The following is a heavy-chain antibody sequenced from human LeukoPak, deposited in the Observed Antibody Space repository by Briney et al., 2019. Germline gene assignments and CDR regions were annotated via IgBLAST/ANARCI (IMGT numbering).Heavy chain of an antibody. CDR2: ISSSSSTI. V-gene: IGHV3-48*04. CDR1: GFTFSSYT. CDR3: ARGGGAYCGSDCHRTFDY. D-gene: IGHD2-21*02. Sequence: PGGTLRLSCAVSGFTFSSYTMNWGRQAPGKGQEWVSYISSSSSTIYYADPVKGRFTISRDNAKNSLYLQMNSLRAEDTAVYNCARGGGAYCGSDCHRTFDYWGQGSLVTVS. J-gene: IGHJ4*02.